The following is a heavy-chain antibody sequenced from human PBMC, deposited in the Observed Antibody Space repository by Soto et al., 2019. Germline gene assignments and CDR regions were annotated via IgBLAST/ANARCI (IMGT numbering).Heavy chain of an antibody. D-gene: IGHD2-2*01. V-gene: IGHV4-31*11. J-gene: IGHJ5*02. CDR1: GGSINSDAYY. CDR3: ASFTYYGILVPAPRAAFDP. CDR2: IYYSGST. Sequence: QMQLQESGPGLVKPSQTLSLTCAVSGGSINSDAYYWSWIRQPPGKGLEWIGHIYYSGSTYYNPSLKSRVTISVDTSKNQFSLKLSSVTAADTAVYYCASFTYYGILVPAPRAAFDPWGQGTLVTVSS.